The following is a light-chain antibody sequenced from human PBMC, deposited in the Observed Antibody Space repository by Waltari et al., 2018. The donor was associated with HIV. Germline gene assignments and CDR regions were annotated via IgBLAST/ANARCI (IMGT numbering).Light chain of an antibody. J-gene: IGLJ3*02. CDR2: RGN. CDR3: SSWDTRLNGWV. CDR1: KNNVGFHG. V-gene: IGLV10-54*04. Sequence: QSGLTQPPSVSKALKQTATLPCTGDKNNVGFHGAAWLKHNRGRPPKLLSYRGNNRPSGVPDRFSASTSGNTVSLNITGLQADDEADYFCSSWDTRLNGWVFGGGTHLTVL.